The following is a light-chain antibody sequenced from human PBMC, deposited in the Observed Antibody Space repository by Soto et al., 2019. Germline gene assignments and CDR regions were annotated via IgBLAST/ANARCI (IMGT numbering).Light chain of an antibody. CDR1: QSISSN. V-gene: IGKV3-15*01. CDR3: QQYNNWPPLT. CDR2: GTS. Sequence: EIVMTQSPATLSVSPGERATLFCRASQSISSNLAWYQQKAGQAPRLLIYGTSTRATGIPARFSGSGSGTEFTLTISRLQSDDFAVCYCQQYNNWPPLTFGGGTKVEIK. J-gene: IGKJ4*01.